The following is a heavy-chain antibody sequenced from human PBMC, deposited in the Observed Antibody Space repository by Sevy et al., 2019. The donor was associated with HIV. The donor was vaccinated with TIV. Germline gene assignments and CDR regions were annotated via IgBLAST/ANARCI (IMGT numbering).Heavy chain of an antibody. CDR2: IWFDGSNT. D-gene: IGHD4-17*01. CDR1: GFTFSTYG. J-gene: IGHJ4*01. V-gene: IGHV3-33*07. Sequence: GGSLRLSCAASGFTFSTYGMYWVRQAPGKGLEWVAVIWFDGSNTYYADSVKGRFTISRDIAKNTLHLQMNSLRVEDTADYYCARDLEFYDYGDYGPAFMPDYWGQGTLGTVSS. CDR3: ARDLEFYDYGDYGPAFMPDY.